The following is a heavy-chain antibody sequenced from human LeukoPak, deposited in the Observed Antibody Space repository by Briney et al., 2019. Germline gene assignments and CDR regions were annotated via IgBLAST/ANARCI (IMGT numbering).Heavy chain of an antibody. D-gene: IGHD5-24*01. CDR2: ISYDGSNK. V-gene: IGHV3-30*04. CDR3: VRDRGDGYNQIDY. CDR1: GFTLSSYA. J-gene: IGHJ4*02. Sequence: GGSLRLSCAASGFTLSSYAMHWVRQAPGKGLEWVAVISYDGSNKYHADPGKGRFTISRDNSKNTLYLQMNSLRTEDTAVYYCVRDRGDGYNQIDYWGQGTLVTVSS.